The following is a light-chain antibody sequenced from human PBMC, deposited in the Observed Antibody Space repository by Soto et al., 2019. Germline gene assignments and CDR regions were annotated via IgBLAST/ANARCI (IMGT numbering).Light chain of an antibody. CDR2: GAS. CDR1: QSVSSS. Sequence: EVVVAQSPATLAVSPWERATLSCRASQSVSSSLAWYQQKPGQAPRLLIYGASTRATGIPARFSGSGSGTEFTLTISSLQSEDFAVYYCQQYHNWPPITFGQGTRLEIK. V-gene: IGKV3-15*01. CDR3: QQYHNWPPIT. J-gene: IGKJ5*01.